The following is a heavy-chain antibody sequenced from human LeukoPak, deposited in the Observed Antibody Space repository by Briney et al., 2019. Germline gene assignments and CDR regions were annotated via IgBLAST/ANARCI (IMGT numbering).Heavy chain of an antibody. D-gene: IGHD3-22*01. CDR2: IVVGSGNT. Sequence: ASVKVSCKASGFTFTSSAVQWVRQARGQRLEWIGWIVVGSGNTDYAQKFQERVTITRDMSTSLVYMELSSLRSEDTAVYYCAAEAAYYYDSRDAFDVWGQGTMVTVSS. CDR1: GFTFTSSA. CDR3: AAEAAYYYDSRDAFDV. V-gene: IGHV1-58*01. J-gene: IGHJ3*01.